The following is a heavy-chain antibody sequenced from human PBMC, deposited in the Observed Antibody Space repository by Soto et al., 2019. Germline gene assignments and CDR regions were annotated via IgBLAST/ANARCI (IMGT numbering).Heavy chain of an antibody. CDR1: GYSFTSYW. V-gene: IGHV5-10-1*01. CDR3: AGYYTDYGDYPDGMDV. J-gene: IGHJ6*02. Sequence: PGESLKISCKGSGYSFTSYWISWVRQMPGKGLEWMGRIDPSDSYTNYSPSFQGHVTISADKSISTAYLQWSSLKASDTAMYYCAGYYTDYGDYPDGMDVWGQGTTVTVSS. D-gene: IGHD4-17*01. CDR2: IDPSDSYT.